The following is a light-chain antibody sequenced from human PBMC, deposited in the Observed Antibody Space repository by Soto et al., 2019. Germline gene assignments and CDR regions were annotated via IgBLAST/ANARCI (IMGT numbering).Light chain of an antibody. CDR2: DVT. Sequence: QSALTQPASVSGSPGQSITISCTGTSSDVGGYNSVSWYQQHPGKVPKLMIYDVTNRPSGVSTRFSASKSGNTASLTISGLQAEDEADYYCMSYTSSDTGVFGTGTKVTVL. CDR1: SSDVGGYNS. V-gene: IGLV2-14*01. J-gene: IGLJ1*01. CDR3: MSYTSSDTGV.